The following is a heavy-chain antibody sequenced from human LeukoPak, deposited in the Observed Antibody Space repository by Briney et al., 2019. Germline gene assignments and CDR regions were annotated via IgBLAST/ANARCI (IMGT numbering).Heavy chain of an antibody. CDR1: GYSVSSGYY. J-gene: IGHJ4*02. CDR2: IYHSGGT. CDR3: ARHPPDY. Sequence: SETLSLTCTVSGYSVSSGYYWGWIRQPPGKGLEWIGIIYHSGGTNYNPSLKSRVTISVDTSKNQFSLKLTSVTAADTAVYYCARHPPDYWGQGTLVTVSS. V-gene: IGHV4-38-2*02.